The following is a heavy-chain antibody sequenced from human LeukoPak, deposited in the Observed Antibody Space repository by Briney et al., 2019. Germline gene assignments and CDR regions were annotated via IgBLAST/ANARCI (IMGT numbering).Heavy chain of an antibody. J-gene: IGHJ3*02. D-gene: IGHD2-15*01. V-gene: IGHV3-11*04. CDR2: ISSSGSTI. CDR3: ARGDVVVVDYAFDI. CDR1: GFTFSDYY. Sequence: PGGSLRLSCAASGFTFSDYYMSWIRQAPGKGLEWVSYISSSGSTIYYADSVKGRFTISRDNAKNSLYLQMNSLRAEDTAVYYCARGDVVVVDYAFDIWGQGTMVTVSS.